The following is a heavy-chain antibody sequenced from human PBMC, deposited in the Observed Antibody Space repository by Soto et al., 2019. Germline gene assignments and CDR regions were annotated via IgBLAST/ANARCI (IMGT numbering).Heavy chain of an antibody. CDR2: IYYSGST. D-gene: IGHD1-26*01. CDR1: GGSISSYY. V-gene: IGHV4-59*01. J-gene: IGHJ4*02. CDR3: ARRYGGNFDY. Sequence: SETLSLTCTVSGGSISSYYWSWIRQPPGKGLEWIWYIYYSGSTNYNPSLKSRVTISVDTSKNHFSLKLSSLTAADTAVYYCARRYGGNFDYWGQGTLVTVSS.